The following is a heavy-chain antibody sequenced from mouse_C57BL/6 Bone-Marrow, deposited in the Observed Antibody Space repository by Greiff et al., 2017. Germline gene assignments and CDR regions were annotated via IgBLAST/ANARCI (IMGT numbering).Heavy chain of an antibody. D-gene: IGHD4-1*01. CDR2: IYPGSGRT. V-gene: IGHV1-55*01. J-gene: IGHJ2*01. CDR3: ARSGPLGRSFDY. CDR1: GYTFTSYW. Sequence: QVQLQQPGAELVKPGASVKMSCKASGYTFTSYWITWVKQRPGQGLEWIGDIYPGSGRTNYNEKFKSKAILTVDTSSNTAYMQLSSLTSEDSAVFYCARSGPLGRSFDYWGQGTTPTVSS.